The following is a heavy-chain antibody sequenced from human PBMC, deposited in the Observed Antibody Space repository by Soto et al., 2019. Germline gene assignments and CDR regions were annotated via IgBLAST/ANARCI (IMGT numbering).Heavy chain of an antibody. CDR1: GFTFSSYG. CDR2: IWYDGSNK. CDR3: AKWHTYNYDSLAFSGFDW. V-gene: IGHV3-33*06. J-gene: IGHJ4*02. D-gene: IGHD3-22*01. Sequence: GGSLRLSCAASGFTFSSYGMHRVRQAPGKGIEWVAVIWYDGSNKYYADSVKGRFTVSRDNSKNTLYLQMNSLRAEDTAAYYSAKWHTYNYDSLAFSGFDWWGRGTLVTVSS.